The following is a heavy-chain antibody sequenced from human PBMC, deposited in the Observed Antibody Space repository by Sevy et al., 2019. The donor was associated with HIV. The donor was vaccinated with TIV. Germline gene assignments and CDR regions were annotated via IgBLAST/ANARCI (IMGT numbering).Heavy chain of an antibody. CDR3: ARVGLYYYYYGMDV. Sequence: SETLSLTCTVSGGSISSGGYYWSWIRQHPGKGLEWIGYIYYSGSTYYNPSLKSRVTISVDTSKNQFSLKLSSVTAADTAVYYCARVGLYYYYYGMDVWGQGTTVTVSS. V-gene: IGHV4-31*03. J-gene: IGHJ6*02. CDR2: IYYSGST. CDR1: GGSISSGGYY.